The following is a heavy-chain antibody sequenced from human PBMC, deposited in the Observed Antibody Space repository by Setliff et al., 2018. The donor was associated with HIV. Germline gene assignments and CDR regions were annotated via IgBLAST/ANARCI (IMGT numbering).Heavy chain of an antibody. V-gene: IGHV4-4*02. CDR1: GGSISSSNW. Sequence: PSETLSLTCAVSGGSISSSNWWSWVRQPPGKGLEWIGEIYYTGNTNYNPSLKSRVSISVDKSKNQFSLKLNSVTAADTAMYYCARRGDSSGYYDVFDVWGQGTKVTVSS. J-gene: IGHJ3*01. D-gene: IGHD3-22*01. CDR3: ARRGDSSGYYDVFDV. CDR2: IYYTGNT.